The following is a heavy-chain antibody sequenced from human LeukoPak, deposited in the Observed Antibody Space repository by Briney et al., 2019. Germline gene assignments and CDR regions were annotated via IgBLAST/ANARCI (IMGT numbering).Heavy chain of an antibody. J-gene: IGHJ1*01. CDR3: ARDRGFYGAGSYKEYFQH. CDR1: GFTFSSYG. CDR2: IRYDGSNK. V-gene: IGHV3-30*02. D-gene: IGHD3-10*01. Sequence: GGSLRLSCAASGFTFSSYGMHWVRQAPGKGLEWVAFIRYDGSNKYYADSVKGRFTISRDNSKNTLYLQMNSLRAEDTAVYSCARDRGFYGAGSYKEYFQHWGQGTRVTVSS.